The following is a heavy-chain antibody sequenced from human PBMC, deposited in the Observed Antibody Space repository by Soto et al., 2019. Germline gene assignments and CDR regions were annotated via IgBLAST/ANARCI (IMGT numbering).Heavy chain of an antibody. CDR1: GFTFSSYA. Sequence: QVQLVESGGGVVQPGRSLRLSCAASGFTFSSYAMHWVRQAPGKGLEWVAVISYDGSNKYYADSVKGRFTISRDNSKNTLYLQMNGLRAEDTAVYYCAPGGDGYNLWGWFDPWGQGTLVTVSS. CDR3: APGGDGYNLWGWFDP. CDR2: ISYDGSNK. J-gene: IGHJ5*02. V-gene: IGHV3-30-3*01. D-gene: IGHD5-12*01.